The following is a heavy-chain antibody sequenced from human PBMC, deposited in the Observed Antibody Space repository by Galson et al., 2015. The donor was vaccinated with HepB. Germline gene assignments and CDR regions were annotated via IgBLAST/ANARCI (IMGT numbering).Heavy chain of an antibody. D-gene: IGHD5-18*01. CDR1: EFTVSSNC. V-gene: IGHV3-53*01. CDR2: LYSVGST. Sequence: SLRLSCAASEFTVSSNCMSWVRQAPGKGLEWVSILYSVGSTYYADSVKGRFTISRDDSKSTLYLQMNSLRVEDTAIYYCARGRYSTSFDSCGQGTLVTVSS. J-gene: IGHJ4*02. CDR3: ARGRYSTSFDS.